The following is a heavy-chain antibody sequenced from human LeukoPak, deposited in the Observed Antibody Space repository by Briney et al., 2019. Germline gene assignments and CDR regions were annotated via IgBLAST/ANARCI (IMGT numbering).Heavy chain of an antibody. V-gene: IGHV1-3*01. CDR2: INAGNGNT. D-gene: IGHD2-15*01. CDR1: EYTFTEYA. Sequence: GASVKVSCKASEYTFTEYAVNWVRQAPGQRLEWMGWINAGNGNTKYAQKFQGRLTITRDTSASTAYMELSSLTFEDTVVYYCTRGRWSATTASYYLDFWGREPWSPSPQ. J-gene: IGHJ4*02. CDR3: TRGRWSATTASYYLDF.